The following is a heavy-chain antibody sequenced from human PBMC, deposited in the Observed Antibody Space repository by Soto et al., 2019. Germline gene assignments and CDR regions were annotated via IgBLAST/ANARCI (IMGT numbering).Heavy chain of an antibody. CDR1: GFTFSSYS. CDR2: ISSSSSYI. Sequence: PGGSLRLSCAASGFTFSSYSMNWVRQAPGKGLEWVSSISSSSSYIYYADSVKGRFTISRDNAKNSLYLQMNSLRAEDTAVYYSASPYVDTATVPLDAFDIWGQGTMVTVSS. CDR3: ASPYVDTATVPLDAFDI. D-gene: IGHD5-18*01. V-gene: IGHV3-21*01. J-gene: IGHJ3*02.